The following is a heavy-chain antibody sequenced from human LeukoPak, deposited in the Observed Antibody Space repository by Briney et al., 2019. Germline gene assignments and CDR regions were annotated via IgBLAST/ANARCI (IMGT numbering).Heavy chain of an antibody. V-gene: IGHV4-39*01. J-gene: IGHJ4*02. CDR1: GGSISSSSYY. CDR2: IYYSGST. CDR3: ARSRSTGGVIVFHYFDY. Sequence: PSGTLSLTCAVSGGSISSSSYYWGWIRQPPGKGLEWIGSIYYSGSTYYNPSLKSRVTISVDTSKNQFSLKLSSVTAADTAVCYCARSRSTGGVIVFHYFDYWGQGTLVTVSS. D-gene: IGHD3-16*02.